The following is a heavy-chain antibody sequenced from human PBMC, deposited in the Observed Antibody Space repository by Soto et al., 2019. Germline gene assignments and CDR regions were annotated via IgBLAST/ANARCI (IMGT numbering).Heavy chain of an antibody. CDR3: ARDLLEPNYYYYYGMDV. V-gene: IGHV1-18*01. D-gene: IGHD1-1*01. CDR1: GYTFTSYG. J-gene: IGHJ6*02. Sequence: QVQLVQSGAEVKKPGASVKVSCKASGYTFTSYGISWVRQAPGQGLEWMVWISAYNGNTNYAQKLQGRVTMTTDTSTRTAYIELRSLRSDDTAVYYCARDLLEPNYYYYYGMDVWGQGTTVTVSS. CDR2: ISAYNGNT.